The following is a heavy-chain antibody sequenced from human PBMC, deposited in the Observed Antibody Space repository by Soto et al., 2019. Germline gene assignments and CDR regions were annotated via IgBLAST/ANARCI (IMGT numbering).Heavy chain of an antibody. D-gene: IGHD7-27*01. Sequence: EVQLVESGGGLVQPGGSLRLSCAASGFTFSSYWMSWVRQAPGKGLEWVANIKQDGSEKYYVDSVKGRFTISRDNAKNSLYLQMNSLRAEDTAVYYCASDSELGLGGMDVWGQGTTVTVSS. CDR3: ASDSELGLGGMDV. CDR1: GFTFSSYW. CDR2: IKQDGSEK. V-gene: IGHV3-7*04. J-gene: IGHJ6*02.